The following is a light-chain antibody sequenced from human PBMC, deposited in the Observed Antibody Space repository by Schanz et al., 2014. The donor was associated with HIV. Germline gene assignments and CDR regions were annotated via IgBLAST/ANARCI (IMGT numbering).Light chain of an antibody. CDR2: DVT. CDR1: NSDIGGFNF. V-gene: IGLV2-14*01. CDR3: SSYSSEGSPYV. J-gene: IGLJ1*01. Sequence: SALTQPAFVSGSPGQSITISCTGTNSDIGGFNFVSWYRQHPGKAPNLMIYDVTHRPSGISSRFSGSKSGNTASLTISGLQTEDEADYYCSSYSSEGSPYVIGTGTKLTVL.